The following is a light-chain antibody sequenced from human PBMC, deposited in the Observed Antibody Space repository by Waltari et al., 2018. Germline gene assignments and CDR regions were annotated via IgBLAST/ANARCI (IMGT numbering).Light chain of an antibody. CDR3: LLYFNGPGV. J-gene: IGLJ3*02. V-gene: IGLV7-46*01. CDR2: DTT. Sequence: QAVVNQEPSLTVSPGGTVTLPRGPSTEAVTTSHHAYWFQQKPGQAPSTLINDTTKKHSRTPALFSGSLLGGKAALTLSGAQPADEAAYSSLLYFNGPGVFGGGTKLTVL. CDR1: TEAVTTSHH.